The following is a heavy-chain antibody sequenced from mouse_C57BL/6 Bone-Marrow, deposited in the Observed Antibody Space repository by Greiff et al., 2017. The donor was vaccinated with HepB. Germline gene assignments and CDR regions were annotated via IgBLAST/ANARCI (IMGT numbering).Heavy chain of an antibody. CDR2: IDPANGNT. Sequence: EVMLVESVAELVRPGASVKLSCTASGFNIKNTYMHWVKQRPEQGLEWIGRIDPANGNTKYAPKFQGKATITADTSSNTAYLQLSSLTSEDTAIYYCARELWLRFYAMDYWGQGTSVTVSS. V-gene: IGHV14-3*01. CDR3: ARELWLRFYAMDY. J-gene: IGHJ4*01. D-gene: IGHD2-2*01. CDR1: GFNIKNTY.